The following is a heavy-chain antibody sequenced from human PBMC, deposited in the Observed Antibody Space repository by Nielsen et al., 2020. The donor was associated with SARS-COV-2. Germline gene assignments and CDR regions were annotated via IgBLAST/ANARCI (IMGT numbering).Heavy chain of an antibody. CDR2: ISSSSSTI. J-gene: IGHJ6*02. V-gene: IGHV3-48*01. CDR1: GFTFSSYS. Sequence: GGSLRLSCAASGFTFSSYSMNWVRQAPGKGLEWVSYISSSSSTIYYADSVKGRFTISRDNAKNSLYLQMNSLRAEDTAVYYCARVSSGLYYYGMDVWGQGTTVTVSS. CDR3: ARVSSGLYYYGMDV. D-gene: IGHD3-22*01.